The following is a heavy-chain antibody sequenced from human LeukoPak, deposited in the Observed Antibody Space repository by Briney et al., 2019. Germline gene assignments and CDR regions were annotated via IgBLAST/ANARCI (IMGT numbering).Heavy chain of an antibody. CDR3: ARWLMVRGVRYYYYGMDV. D-gene: IGHD3-10*01. CDR1: GFTFSSYG. Sequence: GGSLRLSCAASGFTFSSYGMHWVRQAPGKGLEWVAVIWYDGSNKYYADSVKGRFTISRDNSKNTLYLQMNSLRAEDTAVYYCARWLMVRGVRYYYYGMDVWGKGTTVTVSS. V-gene: IGHV3-33*01. J-gene: IGHJ6*04. CDR2: IWYDGSNK.